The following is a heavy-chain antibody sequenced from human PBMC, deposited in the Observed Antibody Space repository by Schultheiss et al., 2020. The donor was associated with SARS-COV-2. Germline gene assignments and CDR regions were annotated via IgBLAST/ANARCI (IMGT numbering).Heavy chain of an antibody. CDR3: VTGYYDSSGPNYY. CDR1: GFTFSSYA. V-gene: IGHV3-23*01. J-gene: IGHJ4*02. Sequence: GGSLRLSCAASGFTFSSYAMSWVRQAPGKGLEWVSAISGSGGSTYYADSVKGRFTISRDNSKNTLYLQMNSLRAEDTAVYYCVTGYYDSSGPNYYWGQGTLVTVS. D-gene: IGHD3-22*01. CDR2: ISGSGGST.